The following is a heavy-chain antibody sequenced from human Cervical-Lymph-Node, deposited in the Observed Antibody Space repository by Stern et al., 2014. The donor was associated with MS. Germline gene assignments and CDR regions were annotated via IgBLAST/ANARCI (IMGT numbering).Heavy chain of an antibody. CDR1: GYSFTSYW. CDR2: IYPGDSDT. CDR3: ARRGIAVGDAFDI. Sequence: VQLVQSGAEVKKPGESLKISCKGSGYSFTSYWIGWVRQMPGKGLEWLGVIYPGDSDTRYRPSFQGQVTISADKPISTAYLQWSSLKASDTAMYYCARRGIAVGDAFDIWGQGTMVTVSS. V-gene: IGHV5-51*04. J-gene: IGHJ3*02. D-gene: IGHD6-19*01.